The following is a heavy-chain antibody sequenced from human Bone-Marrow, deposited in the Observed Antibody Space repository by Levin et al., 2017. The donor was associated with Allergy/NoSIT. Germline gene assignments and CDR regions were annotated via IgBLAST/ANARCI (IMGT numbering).Heavy chain of an antibody. CDR1: GFTFSSYS. D-gene: IGHD6-19*01. CDR2: ISSSSSTI. CDR3: ARAPPYSGWYRDDY. Sequence: LSLPCAASGFTFSSYSMNWVRQAPGKGLEWVSYISSSSSTIYYADSVKGRFTISRDNAKNSLYLQMNSLRAEDTAVYYCARAPPYSGWYRDDYWGQGTLVTVSS. J-gene: IGHJ4*02. V-gene: IGHV3-48*01.